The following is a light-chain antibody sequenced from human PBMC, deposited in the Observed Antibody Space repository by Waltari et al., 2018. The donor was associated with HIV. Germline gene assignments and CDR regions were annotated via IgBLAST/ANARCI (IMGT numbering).Light chain of an antibody. CDR1: TNDIATYNR. CDR3: SSYTTSNTVL. Sequence: QSALTQPPSVSGSPGQSVTISCPGTTNDIATYNRVSWYQQLPGAAPKLIIFEVINRPSGVPDRFSGSKSGNTASLTISGLQAEDEADYYCSSYTTSNTVLFGGGTTLTVL. CDR2: EVI. V-gene: IGLV2-18*02. J-gene: IGLJ2*01.